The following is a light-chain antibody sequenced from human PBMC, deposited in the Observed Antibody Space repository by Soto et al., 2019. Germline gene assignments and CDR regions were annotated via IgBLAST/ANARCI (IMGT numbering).Light chain of an antibody. J-gene: IGLJ1*01. Sequence: CDRTHPRSVSGVALEAVTISSTGTSSDVGRYNYVSWYQQLPGKAPKLIIYDVTKRPSGVPDRFSGSKSGNTASLTISGLQADDEADYYCCSYAGRSTPYAFGTVTKVTVL. CDR3: CSYAGRSTPYA. CDR2: DVT. V-gene: IGLV2-11*01. CDR1: SSDVGRYNY.